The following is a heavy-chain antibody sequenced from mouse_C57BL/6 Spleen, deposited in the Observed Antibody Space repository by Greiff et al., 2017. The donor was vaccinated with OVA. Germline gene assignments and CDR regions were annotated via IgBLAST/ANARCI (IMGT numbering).Heavy chain of an antibody. CDR1: GYTFTSYW. V-gene: IGHV1-52*01. D-gene: IGHD2-1*01. CDR2: IDPSDSET. Sequence: QVQLQQSGAELVRPGSSVKLSCKASGYTFTSYWMHWVKQRPIQGLEWIGNIDPSDSETHYNQKFKDKATLTVDKSSSTAYMQLSSLTSEDSAVYYCARGNYGNLGFAYWGQGTLVTVSA. J-gene: IGHJ3*01. CDR3: ARGNYGNLGFAY.